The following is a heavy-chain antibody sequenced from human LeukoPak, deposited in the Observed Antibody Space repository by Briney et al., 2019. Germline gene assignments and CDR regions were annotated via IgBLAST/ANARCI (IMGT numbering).Heavy chain of an antibody. CDR1: VDSFTAYS. D-gene: IGHD2-21*01. J-gene: IGHJ6*03. Sequence: SDSLSLTCVVTVDSFTAYSWNCITDSPRKGLEWICEISHRGKTNYNPSVASRVTFSLDTSKTQFSLELKSVTAADTAVYFCARAGTEAMTTPAYSVFYYFYLDVWGTGTTVTVS. CDR3: ARAGTEAMTTPAYSVFYYFYLDV. V-gene: IGHV4-34*01. CDR2: ISHRGKT.